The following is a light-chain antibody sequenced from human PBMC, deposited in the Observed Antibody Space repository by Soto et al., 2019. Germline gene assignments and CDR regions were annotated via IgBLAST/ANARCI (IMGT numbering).Light chain of an antibody. Sequence: DIQMTQSPSSVSASVGDRMTITCRASQSISSWLAWYQQKPGKAPKLLIYDASSLESGVPSRFSGSGSGTEFTLTISSLQPDDSATYYCQHYSLYSPWTFGQGTKVDI. CDR3: QHYSLYSPWT. CDR2: DAS. V-gene: IGKV1-5*01. J-gene: IGKJ1*01. CDR1: QSISSW.